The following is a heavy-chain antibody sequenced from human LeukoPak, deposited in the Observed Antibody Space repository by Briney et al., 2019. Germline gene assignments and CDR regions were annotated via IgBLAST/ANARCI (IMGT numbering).Heavy chain of an antibody. V-gene: IGHV3-48*03. CDR3: ARDPSLALAGTPFDY. CDR2: ISNSGDSI. CDR1: GFTFSSYE. D-gene: IGHD6-19*01. Sequence: PGGSLRLSCAASGFTFSSYEMNWLRQAPGKGPEWVSYISNSGDSIYYADSVKGRFTISRDNAKNLPYLQMNSLRADDTAVYYCARDPSLALAGTPFDYCGQGTRVTVSS. J-gene: IGHJ4*02.